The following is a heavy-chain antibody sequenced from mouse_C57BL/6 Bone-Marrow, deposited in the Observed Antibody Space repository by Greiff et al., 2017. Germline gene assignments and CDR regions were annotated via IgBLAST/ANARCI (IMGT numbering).Heavy chain of an antibody. V-gene: IGHV5-4*01. CDR2: ISDGGSYT. J-gene: IGHJ3*01. D-gene: IGHD1-1*01. Sequence: EVMLVESGGGLVKPGGSLKLSCAASGFTFSSYAMSWVRQTPEKRLEWVATISDGGSYTYYPDNVKGRFTISRDNAKNNLYLQMSHLKSEDTAMYYCARDWSYYYGSSFFAYWGQGTLVTVSA. CDR3: ARDWSYYYGSSFFAY. CDR1: GFTFSSYA.